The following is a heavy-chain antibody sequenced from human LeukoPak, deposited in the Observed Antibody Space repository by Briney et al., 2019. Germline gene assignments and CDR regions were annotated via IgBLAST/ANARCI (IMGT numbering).Heavy chain of an antibody. D-gene: IGHD4-17*01. CDR3: ARAVTYTFDY. J-gene: IGHJ4*02. V-gene: IGHV3-20*04. CDR1: GFTFDNYG. Sequence: GGSLRLSCAASGFTFDNYGINWVRQAPGKGLEWVSRIHWNGGRTGYADSVKGRFTISGDNAKNSLYLQMNSLRAEDTAVYYCARAVTYTFDYWGQGTLVTVSS. CDR2: IHWNGGRT.